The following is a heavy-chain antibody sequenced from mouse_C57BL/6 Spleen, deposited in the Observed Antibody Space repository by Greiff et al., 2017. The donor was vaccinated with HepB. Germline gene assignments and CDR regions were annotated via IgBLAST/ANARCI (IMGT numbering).Heavy chain of an antibody. V-gene: IGHV1-81*01. D-gene: IGHD2-1*01. J-gene: IGHJ1*03. CDR2: IYPRSGNT. CDR1: GYTFTSYG. Sequence: QVQLQQPGAELARPGASVKLSCKASGYTFTSYGISWVKQRTGQGLEWIGEIYPRSGNTYYNEKFKGKATLTADKSSSTAYMELRSLTSEDSAVYFCARRDGKEYFDVWGTGTTVTVSS. CDR3: ARRDGKEYFDV.